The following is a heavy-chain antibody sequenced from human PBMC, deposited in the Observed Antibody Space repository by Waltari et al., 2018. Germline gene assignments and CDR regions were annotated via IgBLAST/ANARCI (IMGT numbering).Heavy chain of an antibody. V-gene: IGHV1-69*12. CDR1: GGPFGGYG. Sequence: VQLVQSGAEVRTPGSSVKVSCKASGGPFGGYGISWGRLTPGQRLEWLGVIIPIFGIPDYSQKFQDRLTITADASTSTAYMELSSLTSEDTAIYFCATHKLGISQHYYHMGAWGKGTTVTISS. CDR3: ATHKLGISQHYYHMGA. CDR2: IIPIFGIP. J-gene: IGHJ6*03. D-gene: IGHD7-27*01.